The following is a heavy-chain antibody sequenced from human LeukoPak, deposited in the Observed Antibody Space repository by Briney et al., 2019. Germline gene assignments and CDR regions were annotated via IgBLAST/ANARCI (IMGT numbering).Heavy chain of an antibody. J-gene: IGHJ4*02. CDR1: GFIFDNYA. CDR3: AKEDSVVPAANRDY. V-gene: IGHV3-23*01. Sequence: GGSLRLSCAAPGFIFDNYAIHWVRQAPGKGLEWVSAISGSGGSTYYADSVKGRFTISRDNSKNTLYLQMNSLRAEDTAVYYCAKEDSVVPAANRDYWGQGTLVTVSS. CDR2: ISGSGGST. D-gene: IGHD2-2*01.